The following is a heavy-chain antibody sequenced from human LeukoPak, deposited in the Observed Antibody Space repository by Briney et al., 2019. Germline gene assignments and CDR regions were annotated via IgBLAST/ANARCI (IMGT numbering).Heavy chain of an antibody. CDR3: ARRHYYDSRGAFDI. CDR1: GYSISSGYY. V-gene: IGHV4-38-2*02. CDR2: IYYSGST. Sequence: SETLSLTCTVSGYSISSGYYWGWIRQPPGKGLEWIGSIYYSGSTYYNPSLKSRVTISVDTSKNHFSLKLSSVTAADTAVYYCARRHYYDSRGAFDIWGQGTMVTVSS. J-gene: IGHJ3*02. D-gene: IGHD3-22*01.